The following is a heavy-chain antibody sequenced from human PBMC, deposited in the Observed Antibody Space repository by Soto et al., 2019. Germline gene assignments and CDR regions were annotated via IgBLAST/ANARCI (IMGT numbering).Heavy chain of an antibody. J-gene: IGHJ6*04. Sequence: GGSLTLSCAASGFTLSGRSMHWVRQAPGKGPVWVSGIDNAGTDSTYADSVKGRFTSSRDNAKNMLYLQMNSLRVEDTAVYYCARGWFGPDVWGKGTTVTVSS. CDR3: ARGWFGPDV. D-gene: IGHD3-10*01. CDR1: GFTLSGRS. V-gene: IGHV3-74*01. CDR2: IDNAGTDS.